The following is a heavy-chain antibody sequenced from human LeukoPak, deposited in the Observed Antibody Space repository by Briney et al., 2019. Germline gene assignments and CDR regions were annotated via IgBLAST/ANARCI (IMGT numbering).Heavy chain of an antibody. Sequence: SETLSLTCTVSGGSISSSGYYWGWIRQPPGKGLEWIGSIYYSGSTYYNPSLKSRVTISVDTSKNQFSLKLSSVTAADTAVYYCARGSAAAGSLHDYWGQGTLVTVSS. CDR3: ARGSAAAGSLHDY. V-gene: IGHV4-39*07. CDR2: IYYSGST. J-gene: IGHJ4*02. D-gene: IGHD6-13*01. CDR1: GGSISSSGYY.